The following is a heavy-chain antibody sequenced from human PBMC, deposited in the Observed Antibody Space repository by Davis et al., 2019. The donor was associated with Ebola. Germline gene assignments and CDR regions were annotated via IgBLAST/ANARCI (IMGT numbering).Heavy chain of an antibody. Sequence: PGGSLRLSCAASGFTFSSYSMNWVRQAPGKGLEWVSYISSSSSTIYYADSVKGRFTISRDNAKNSLYLQMNSLRDEDTAVYYCARALDYGEPDYYYYYGMDVWGQGTTVTVSS. J-gene: IGHJ6*02. CDR1: GFTFSSYS. V-gene: IGHV3-48*02. CDR3: ARALDYGEPDYYYYYGMDV. D-gene: IGHD4-17*01. CDR2: ISSSSSTI.